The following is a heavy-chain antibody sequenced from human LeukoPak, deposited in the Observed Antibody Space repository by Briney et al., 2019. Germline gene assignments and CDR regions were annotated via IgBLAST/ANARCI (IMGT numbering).Heavy chain of an antibody. CDR1: GYTFTGYY. CDR2: INPNSGGT. D-gene: IGHD6-19*01. CDR3: AGEGAVAGNPFDY. Sequence: GASVKVSCKASGYTFTGYYMHWVRQAPGQGLEWMGRINPNSGGTNYAQKFQGRVTMTRDTSISTAYMELSRLRSDDTAVYYCAGEGAVAGNPFDYWGQGTLVTVSS. J-gene: IGHJ4*02. V-gene: IGHV1-2*06.